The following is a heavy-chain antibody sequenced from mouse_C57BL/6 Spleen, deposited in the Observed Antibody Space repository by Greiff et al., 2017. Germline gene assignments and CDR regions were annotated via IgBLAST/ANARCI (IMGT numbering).Heavy chain of an antibody. Sequence: VKLQESGPGLVQPSQSLSITCTVSGFSLTSYGVHWVRQSPGKGLEWLGVIWSGGSTDYNAAFISRLSISKDNSKSQVFFKMNSLQADDTAIYYCARAPYYYGSSPWFAYWGQGTLGTVSA. CDR2: IWSGGST. V-gene: IGHV2-2*01. CDR1: GFSLTSYG. CDR3: ARAPYYYGSSPWFAY. J-gene: IGHJ3*01. D-gene: IGHD1-1*01.